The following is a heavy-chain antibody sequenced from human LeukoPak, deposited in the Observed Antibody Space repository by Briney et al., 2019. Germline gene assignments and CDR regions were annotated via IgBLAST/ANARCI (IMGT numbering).Heavy chain of an antibody. CDR2: IWYDGTNI. D-gene: IGHD4-11*01. V-gene: IGHV3-33*01. CDR1: GLILSSYG. J-gene: IGHJ4*02. CDR3: ARDAGGAFGNYVNYFDY. Sequence: GTSLRLSCAASGLILSSYGVHWVRQAPGKGLEWVAVIWYDGTNIYYGDSVKGRFSISRDNSKNTVYLQMDSLRAEDTAVYYRARDAGGAFGNYVNYFDYWGQGTLDTVSS.